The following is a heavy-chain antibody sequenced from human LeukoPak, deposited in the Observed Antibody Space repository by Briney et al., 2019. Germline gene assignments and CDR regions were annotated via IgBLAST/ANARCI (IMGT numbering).Heavy chain of an antibody. CDR2: IYPGYSNI. V-gene: IGHV5-51*01. D-gene: IGHD2-15*01. J-gene: IGHJ4*02. CDR3: ARRGAERKCSGGSCYYDY. CDR1: GYIFTTYW. Sequence: GESLKISCRGSGYIFTTYWIGWVRQRPGKGLEGMGIIYPGYSNIIYSPSFQGQVTISADQSINTAYLQWSSLKASDTALYYCARRGAERKCSGGSCYYDYWGQGTLVTVSS.